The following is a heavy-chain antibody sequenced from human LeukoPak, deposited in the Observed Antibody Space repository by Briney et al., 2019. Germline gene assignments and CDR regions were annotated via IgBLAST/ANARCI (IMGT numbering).Heavy chain of an antibody. CDR1: GFTFSDYY. Sequence: GGSLRLSCAASGFTFSDYYMSWFRQAPGKGLEWVSYISSSGSTIYYADSVKGRFTISRDNAKNSLYPQMNSLRSEDTAVYYCATEIGGGPYYFDSWGQGTLVTVSS. D-gene: IGHD2/OR15-2a*01. V-gene: IGHV3-11*01. J-gene: IGHJ4*02. CDR3: ATEIGGGPYYFDS. CDR2: ISSSGSTI.